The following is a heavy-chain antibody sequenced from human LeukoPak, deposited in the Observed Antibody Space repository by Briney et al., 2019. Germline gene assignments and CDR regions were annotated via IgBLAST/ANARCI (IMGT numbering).Heavy chain of an antibody. CDR2: IYYSGST. Sequence: SETLSPTCTVSGGSISSSSYYWGWIRQPPGKGLEWIGSIYYSGSTYYNPSLKSRVTISVDTSKNQFSLKLSSVTAADTAVYYCARDSGLMTHDYWGQGTLVTVSS. J-gene: IGHJ4*02. CDR1: GGSISSSSYY. V-gene: IGHV4-39*07. CDR3: ARDSGLMTHDY. D-gene: IGHD3-10*01.